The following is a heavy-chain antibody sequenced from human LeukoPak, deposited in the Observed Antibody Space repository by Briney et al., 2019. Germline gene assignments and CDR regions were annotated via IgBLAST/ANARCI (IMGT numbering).Heavy chain of an antibody. J-gene: IGHJ4*02. CDR3: ARESSGDTPFDY. Sequence: ASVKVSCKASGYTFTSYDINWVRQATGQGLEWMGWKNPNSGNTGYAQKFQGRVTMTRNTSISTAYMELSSLRSEDTAVYYCARESSGDTPFDYWGQGTLVTVSS. D-gene: IGHD5-18*01. CDR1: GYTFTSYD. V-gene: IGHV1-8*01. CDR2: KNPNSGNT.